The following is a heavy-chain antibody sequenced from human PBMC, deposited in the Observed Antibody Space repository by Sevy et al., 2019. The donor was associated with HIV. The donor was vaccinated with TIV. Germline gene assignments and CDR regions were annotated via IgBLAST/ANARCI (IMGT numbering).Heavy chain of an antibody. J-gene: IGHJ6*02. Sequence: GGSLRHSCVASGFTVSINFMSWVRQAPGKGLEGVSIMYSGGSTYYAESVKGRFAISRDNSKNTLFLQMNSLRAEDKAVYYCARALSSGWSYGLDVWGQGTTVTVSS. CDR1: GFTVSINF. D-gene: IGHD6-19*01. V-gene: IGHV3-53*01. CDR2: MYSGGST. CDR3: ARALSSGWSYGLDV.